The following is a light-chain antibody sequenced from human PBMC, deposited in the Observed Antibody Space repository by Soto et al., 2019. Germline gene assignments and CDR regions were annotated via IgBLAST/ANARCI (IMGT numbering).Light chain of an antibody. CDR3: QQYGSSPWT. CDR1: QSVSGSY. CDR2: GAS. V-gene: IGKV3-20*01. Sequence: EIVLPQYPGTLSLSPGERATLSCRASQSVSGSYLAWYQQKPGQAPRLLISGASRRATAIPDRFSGSGSGTDFTLTITRLEPEDFAVYYCQQYGSSPWTFGQGTKVDI. J-gene: IGKJ1*01.